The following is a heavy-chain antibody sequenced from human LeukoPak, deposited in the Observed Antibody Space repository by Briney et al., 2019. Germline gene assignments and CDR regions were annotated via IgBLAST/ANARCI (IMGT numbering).Heavy chain of an antibody. CDR2: ISAYNVNT. CDR3: ARVPVSGPGARLDY. V-gene: IGHV1-18*01. Sequence: ALVKVSCKASGYTFTSYGISWVRQAPGQGLEWMGWISAYNVNTNDAQKLQGRVTMTTDTSTTTAYMELRSLRSDDTAVYYCARVPVSGPGARLDYWGQGTLVTVSS. D-gene: IGHD4-11*01. J-gene: IGHJ4*02. CDR1: GYTFTSYG.